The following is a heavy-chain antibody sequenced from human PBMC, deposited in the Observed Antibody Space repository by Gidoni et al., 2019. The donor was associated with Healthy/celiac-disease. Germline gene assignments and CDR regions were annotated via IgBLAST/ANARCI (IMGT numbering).Heavy chain of an antibody. CDR3: ARANPTGSGHTGYPNDYYYYRTDV. V-gene: IGHV3-11*01. D-gene: IGHD5-12*01. CDR1: GFTFSDYY. CDR2: ISSSGSTI. J-gene: IGHJ6*02. Sequence: VKPGGSLRRSCAASGFTFSDYYMSWIRQAPGKGLEWVAYISSSGSTIYYADSVKGRFTIARDNAKNSLYPQMNSLRAEDTAVYYCARANPTGSGHTGYPNDYYYYRTDVWGHGTTVTVSS.